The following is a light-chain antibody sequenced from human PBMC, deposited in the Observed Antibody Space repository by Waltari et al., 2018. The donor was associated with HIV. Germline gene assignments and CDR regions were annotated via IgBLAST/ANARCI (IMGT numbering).Light chain of an antibody. Sequence: DVVMTQSPDALVGSLGERVTINCKSSQSILSNSNKKNYLAWYQQRPGQPPKLLVYWASTRESGVPARFSGSGSGTDITLTISNLQAEDAAIYYCQQYYRTPPAFGQGTKVEI. J-gene: IGKJ1*01. CDR1: QSILSNSNKKNY. CDR3: QQYYRTPPA. V-gene: IGKV4-1*01. CDR2: WAS.